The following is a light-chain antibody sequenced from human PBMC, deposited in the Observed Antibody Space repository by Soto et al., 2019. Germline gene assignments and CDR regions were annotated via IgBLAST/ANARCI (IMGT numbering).Light chain of an antibody. J-gene: IGLJ3*02. CDR3: SSYAGNNILV. Sequence: QSALTQPPSASGSPGQSVTISCTGTSDIFNYNYVSWYQQYPGKAPKLMISEVNKRPSGVPDRFSGSKSGDTASLTVSGLQAEDEADYYCSSYAGNNILVFGGGTKLTVL. CDR2: EVN. V-gene: IGLV2-8*01. CDR1: SDIFNYNY.